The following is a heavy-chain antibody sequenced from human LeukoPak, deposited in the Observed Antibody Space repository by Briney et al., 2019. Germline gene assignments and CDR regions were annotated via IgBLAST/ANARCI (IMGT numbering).Heavy chain of an antibody. CDR2: INHSGST. CDR1: GGSFSGYY. Sequence: SETLSLTCAVYGGSFSGYYWSWIRQPPGKGLKWIGEINHSGSTNYNPSLKSRVTISVDTSKSQFSLKLSSVTAADTAVYYCARDPDCSGGSCYPYWFDPWGQGTLVTVSS. CDR3: ARDPDCSGGSCYPYWFDP. J-gene: IGHJ5*02. D-gene: IGHD2-15*01. V-gene: IGHV4-34*01.